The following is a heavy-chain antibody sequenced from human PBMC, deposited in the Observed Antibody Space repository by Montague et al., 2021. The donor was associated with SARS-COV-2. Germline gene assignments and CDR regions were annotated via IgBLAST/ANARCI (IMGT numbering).Heavy chain of an antibody. CDR3: ARIPVGSKYYFDF. V-gene: IGHV6-1*01. D-gene: IGHD2-2*01. CDR2: TYYRSKWYN. CDR1: GDSVSSNSAA. J-gene: IGHJ4*02. Sequence: CAISGDSVSSNSAAWNWIRQSPSRGLEWLGRTYYRSKWYNDYAESAKSRITIDPDTSKHQFSLHLNSVTPEDTAVYYCARIPVGSKYYFDFWGQGTLVTVSS.